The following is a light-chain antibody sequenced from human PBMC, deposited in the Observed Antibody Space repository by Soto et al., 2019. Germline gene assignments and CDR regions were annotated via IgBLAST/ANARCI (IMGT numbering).Light chain of an antibody. CDR2: GNS. CDR1: SSNIGAGYD. V-gene: IGLV1-40*01. CDR3: QSYDSSLSGNVV. Sequence: QSVLTQPPSVSGAPGQRVTISCTGSSSNIGAGYDVHWYQQLPGTAPNLLIYGNSNRPSGVPVRVSGSKSGTAASLAITGRQAEDEADYYCQSYDSSLSGNVVFGGGTKLTVL. J-gene: IGLJ2*01.